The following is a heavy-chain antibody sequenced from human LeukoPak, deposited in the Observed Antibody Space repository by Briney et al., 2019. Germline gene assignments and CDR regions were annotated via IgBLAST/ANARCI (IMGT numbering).Heavy chain of an antibody. CDR1: GFTVSSNY. Sequence: GGSLRLSCAASGFTVSSNYMSWVRQAPGKGLEWVSVIYSGGSTYYADSVKGRLTISRDNSKNTLYLQMNSLRAEDTAVYYCARDRAQGAFDIWGQGTMVTVSS. CDR3: ARDRAQGAFDI. D-gene: IGHD5-24*01. J-gene: IGHJ3*02. CDR2: IYSGGST. V-gene: IGHV3-53*01.